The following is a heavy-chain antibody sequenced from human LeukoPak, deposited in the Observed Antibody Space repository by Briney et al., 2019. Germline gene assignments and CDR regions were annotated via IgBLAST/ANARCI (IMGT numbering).Heavy chain of an antibody. Sequence: GGSLRLSCATSGFTFSNYWMSWVRQAPGKGLEWVANIKQDESEKYYVDSVKGRFIISRDNAKNSLYLQMNSLRAEDTAVYYCARDRRDGYNLLDYWGQGTLVTVSS. CDR2: IKQDESEK. D-gene: IGHD5-24*01. J-gene: IGHJ4*02. V-gene: IGHV3-7*01. CDR3: ARDRRDGYNLLDY. CDR1: GFTFSNYW.